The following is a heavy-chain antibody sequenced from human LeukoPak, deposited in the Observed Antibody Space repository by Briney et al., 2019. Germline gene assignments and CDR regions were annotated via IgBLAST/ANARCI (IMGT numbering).Heavy chain of an antibody. D-gene: IGHD5-12*01. J-gene: IGHJ4*02. CDR1: GFSFSAAW. CDR2: IKNDGSDK. V-gene: IGHV3-7*01. CDR3: VNLGYSD. Sequence: GGPLRLSCEASGFSFSAAWMTWVRQAPGKGLEWVATIKNDGSDKYYVDSVKGRFTLSRDNAKNLVYLQMNSLRVEDTAVYYCVNLGYSDGGQGTLVTVSS.